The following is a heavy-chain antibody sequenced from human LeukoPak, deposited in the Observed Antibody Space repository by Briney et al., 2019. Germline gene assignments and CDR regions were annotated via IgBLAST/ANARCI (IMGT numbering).Heavy chain of an antibody. V-gene: IGHV3-30*02. CDR1: GFTFSHYG. CDR2: IRYDGTNE. Sequence: GGSLRLSCAASGFTFSHYGMYWVRQAPGKGLEWVAFIRYDGTNEYNAAVKGRFTVSRDNSKNTLYLQMNSLRGDDTAVYYCAKDPSGEWDYWGQGTLVTVSS. D-gene: IGHD3-16*01. J-gene: IGHJ4*02. CDR3: AKDPSGEWDY.